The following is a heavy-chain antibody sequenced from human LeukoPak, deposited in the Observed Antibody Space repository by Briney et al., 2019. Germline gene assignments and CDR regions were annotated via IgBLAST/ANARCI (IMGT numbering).Heavy chain of an antibody. J-gene: IGHJ4*02. CDR1: GFSFSGHW. V-gene: IGHV3-7*01. CDR3: AKYNY. CDR2: IKQDGSEK. D-gene: IGHD2/OR15-2a*01. Sequence: GGSLRLSCAACGFSFSGHWMSWVREAPRQGLEWVANIKQDGSEKYYVDSVKGRFTISRDNAKNSLYLQMNSLRVEDTAVYYCAKYNYWGQGTLVTVSS.